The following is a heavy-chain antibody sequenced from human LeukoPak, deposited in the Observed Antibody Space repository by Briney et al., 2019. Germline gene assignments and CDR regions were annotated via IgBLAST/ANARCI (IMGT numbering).Heavy chain of an antibody. Sequence: GGSLRLSCAASGFSFSSYAMHGVRQAPGKGLEWVAVISYDGSNKYYADSVKGRFTISRDNSKNTLYLQMNSLRAEDTAVYYCALWGPSGMDVWGQGTTVTVSS. V-gene: IGHV3-30-3*01. D-gene: IGHD3-10*01. CDR2: ISYDGSNK. CDR1: GFSFSSYA. J-gene: IGHJ6*02. CDR3: ALWGPSGMDV.